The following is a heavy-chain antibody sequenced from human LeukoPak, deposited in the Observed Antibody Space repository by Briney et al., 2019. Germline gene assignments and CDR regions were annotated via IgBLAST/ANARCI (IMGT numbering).Heavy chain of an antibody. J-gene: IGHJ6*03. Sequence: KPSETLSPTCAVYGGSLSAYYVSWIRQSPGKGLEWIGEIKKSESSNYNPSLKSRVTISVDTSKNQVSLQLSSVTAADTAVYYCARGRYSNWERYYYMDVWGKGATDTVSS. D-gene: IGHD4-11*01. CDR3: ARGRYSNWERYYYMDV. CDR2: IKKSESS. CDR1: GGSLSAYY. V-gene: IGHV4-34*01.